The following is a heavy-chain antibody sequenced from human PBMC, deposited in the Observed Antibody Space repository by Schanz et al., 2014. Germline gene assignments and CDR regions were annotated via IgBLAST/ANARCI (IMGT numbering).Heavy chain of an antibody. Sequence: QVQLVQSGGEVKKPGASATVSCKASGYTFNNHGISWVRQAPGQGLEWMGWISVYHGHTNYAEKVHGRVTMTTDTATSAYKIERRSYMAVDTAVYDCVRDAGWARGDFHGRDVWGQGTSVNVS. CDR3: VRDAGWARGDFHGRDV. V-gene: IGHV1-18*01. D-gene: IGHD3-10*01. J-gene: IGHJ6*02. CDR2: ISVYHGHT. CDR1: GYTFNNHG.